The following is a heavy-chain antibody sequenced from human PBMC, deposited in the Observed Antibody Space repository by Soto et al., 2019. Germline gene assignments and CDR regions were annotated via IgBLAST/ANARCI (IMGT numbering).Heavy chain of an antibody. CDR1: GFTFDDYA. V-gene: IGHV3-9*01. CDR3: AKDRRGVYGSGSSRPSYFDY. Sequence: GGSLRLSCAASGFTFDDYAMHWVRQAPGKGLEWVSGISWNSGSIGYADSVKGRFTISRDNAKNSLYLQMNSLRAEDTALYYCAKDRRGVYGSGSSRPSYFDYWGQGTLVTVSS. CDR2: ISWNSGSI. D-gene: IGHD3-10*01. J-gene: IGHJ4*02.